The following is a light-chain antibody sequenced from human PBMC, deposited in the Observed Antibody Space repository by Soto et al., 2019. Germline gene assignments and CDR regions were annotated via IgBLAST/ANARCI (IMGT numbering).Light chain of an antibody. CDR3: SSYAGSNNLV. J-gene: IGLJ2*01. V-gene: IGLV2-11*01. Sequence: QSALTQPRSVSGSPGQSVTISRTGTISDVAGYNYVSWYQHHPGKAPKLLISDVTKRPSWVPDRFSGSKSGSTASLTISELQAEDEADYYCSSYAGSNNLVFGGGTKVTVL. CDR2: DVT. CDR1: ISDVAGYNY.